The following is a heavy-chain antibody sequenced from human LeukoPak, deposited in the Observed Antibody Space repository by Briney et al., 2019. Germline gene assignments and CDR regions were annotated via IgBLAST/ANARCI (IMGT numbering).Heavy chain of an antibody. CDR1: GGTFSSYA. V-gene: IGHV1-69*05. CDR2: IIPIFGTA. D-gene: IGHD3-22*01. Sequence: SVKVSCKASGGTFSSYAISWVRQAPGQGLEGMGRIIPIFGTANYAQKFQGRVTITTNESTSTAYMELSSLRSEDTAVYYCARSIRSGYYLDYWGQGTLVTVSS. CDR3: ARSIRSGYYLDY. J-gene: IGHJ4*02.